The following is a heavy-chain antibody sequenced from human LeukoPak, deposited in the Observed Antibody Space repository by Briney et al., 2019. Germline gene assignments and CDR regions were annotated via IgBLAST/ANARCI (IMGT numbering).Heavy chain of an antibody. V-gene: IGHV1-8*01. CDR2: MNPNGGNT. J-gene: IGHJ6*03. CDR1: GYTFTSYD. Sequence: ASVKVSCKASGYTFTSYDINWVRQATGQGLEWMGWMNPNGGNTGYAQKFQGRVTMTRNTSISTAYMELSSLRSEDTAVYYCARGGSYSGGYYYMDVWGKGTTVTVSS. CDR3: ARGGSYSGGYYYMDV. D-gene: IGHD1-26*01.